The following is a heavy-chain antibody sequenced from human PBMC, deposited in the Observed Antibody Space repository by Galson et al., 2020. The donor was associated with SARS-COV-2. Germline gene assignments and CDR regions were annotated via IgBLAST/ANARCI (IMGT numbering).Heavy chain of an antibody. V-gene: IGHV3-23*01. J-gene: IGHJ6*03. CDR1: GFTFSKYG. D-gene: IGHD3-10*02. Sequence: GGSLRLSCVASGFTFSKYGMSWVRQAPGQGLEWVATTSPTTYYADSVRRRFIISSDDSKNILYLQMNDLSADETAVYYCAKDFVRGIGYMDVWGPGTTVTVSS. CDR2: TSPTT. CDR3: AKDFVRGIGYMDV.